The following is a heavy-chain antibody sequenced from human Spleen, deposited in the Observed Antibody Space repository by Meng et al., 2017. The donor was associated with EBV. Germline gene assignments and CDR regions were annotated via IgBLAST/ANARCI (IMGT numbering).Heavy chain of an antibody. V-gene: IGHV1-18*04. J-gene: IGHJ4*02. CDR2: ISGYNGNT. Sequence: QVKLGQAVAELNKPGAPVKVSCKAYGYTFTNDGINWVRQAPGQELEWMGWISGYNGNTNYAQNQGRVTLTTDTSTRTAYMELSSLRSEDTAVYYCARLGGLEGATKDYWGQGTLVTVSS. CDR3: ARLGGLEGATKDY. D-gene: IGHD1-26*01. CDR1: GYTFTNDG.